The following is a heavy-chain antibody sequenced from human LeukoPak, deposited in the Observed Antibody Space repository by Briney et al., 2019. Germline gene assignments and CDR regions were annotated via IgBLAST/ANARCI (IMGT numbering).Heavy chain of an antibody. CDR3: ARSNQADDY. V-gene: IGHV3-74*01. CDR2: INTGGSST. D-gene: IGHD4-11*01. J-gene: IGHJ4*02. CDR1: GFTFSSYW. Sequence: GGSLRLSCAASGFTFSSYWMHWVRQVPGKGLVWVSRINTGGSSTTYADSVKGRFTISRDNAKNTLYLQMNSLRAEDAAVYYCARSNQADDYWGQGTLVTVSS.